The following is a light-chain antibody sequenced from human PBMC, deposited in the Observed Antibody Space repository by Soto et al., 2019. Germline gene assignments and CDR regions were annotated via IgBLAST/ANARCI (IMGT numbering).Light chain of an antibody. J-gene: IGLJ2*01. Sequence: QSALTQPASVSGSPGQSITISCTGTSNDIGGYNYVSWYQHHPGKAPKLMIYEVNNRPSGVSNRFSGSKSANTASLTISGLQAEDEADYYCSSYTTSSTLVFGGGTKLTVL. CDR2: EVN. CDR3: SSYTTSSTLV. CDR1: SNDIGGYNY. V-gene: IGLV2-14*01.